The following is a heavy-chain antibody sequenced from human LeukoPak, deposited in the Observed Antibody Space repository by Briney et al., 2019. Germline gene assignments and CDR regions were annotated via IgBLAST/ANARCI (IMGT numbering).Heavy chain of an antibody. CDR2: INPNSGGT. CDR1: GYTFTGYY. D-gene: IGHD3-3*01. J-gene: IGHJ4*02. Sequence: GASVKVSCKASGYTFTGYYMHWVRQAPGQGLEWMGWINPNSGGTNYAQKFQGRVTMTRDTSISTAYMELSRLRSDDTAVYYCARIESYYDFWSGYYPLTFDYWGQGTLVTVSS. CDR3: ARIESYYDFWSGYYPLTFDY. V-gene: IGHV1-2*02.